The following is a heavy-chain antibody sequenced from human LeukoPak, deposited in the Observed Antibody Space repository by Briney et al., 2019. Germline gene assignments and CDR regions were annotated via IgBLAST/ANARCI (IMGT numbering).Heavy chain of an antibody. CDR3: ARDAAYCSGGSCYLDY. CDR2: ISSSSSYI. J-gene: IGHJ4*02. CDR1: GFTFSSYS. V-gene: IGHV3-21*01. Sequence: GGSLRLSCAASGFTFSSYSMNWVRRAPGKGLEWVSSISSSSSYIYYADSVKGRFTISRDNAKNSLYLQMNSLRAEDTAVYYCARDAAYCSGGSCYLDYWGQGTLVTVSS. D-gene: IGHD2-15*01.